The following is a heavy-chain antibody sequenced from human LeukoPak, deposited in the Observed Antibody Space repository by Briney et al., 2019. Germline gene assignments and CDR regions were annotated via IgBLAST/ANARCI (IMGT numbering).Heavy chain of an antibody. D-gene: IGHD3-10*01. V-gene: IGHV4-59*01. Sequence: SETLSLTCTVSGGSISSYYWSWIRQPPGKGLEWIGYIYYSGSTNYNPSLKSRVTISVDTSKNQFSLKLSSVTAADTAVYYCARGFPFYYGSGSYYNGWGQGTLVTVSS. CDR2: IYYSGST. CDR1: GGSISSYY. CDR3: ARGFPFYYGSGSYYNG. J-gene: IGHJ4*02.